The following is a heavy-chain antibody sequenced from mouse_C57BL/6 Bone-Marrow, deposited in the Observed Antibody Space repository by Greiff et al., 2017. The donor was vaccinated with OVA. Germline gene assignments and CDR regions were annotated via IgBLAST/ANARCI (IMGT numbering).Heavy chain of an antibody. J-gene: IGHJ2*01. D-gene: IGHD1-1*01. Sequence: QVQLQQSGAELARPGASVKLSCKASGYTFTSYGISWVKQRTGQGLEWIGEIYPRSGNTYYNEKFKGKATLTADKSSSTAYMELRSLTSEDSAVYFWARKELPFDYWGQGTTLTVSS. CDR2: IYPRSGNT. CDR3: ARKELPFDY. V-gene: IGHV1-81*01. CDR1: GYTFTSYG.